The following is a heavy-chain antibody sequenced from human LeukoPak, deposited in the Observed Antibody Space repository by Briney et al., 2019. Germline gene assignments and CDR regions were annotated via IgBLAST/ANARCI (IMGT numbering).Heavy chain of an antibody. CDR2: IYYSGST. Sequence: SETLSLTCTVSGGSISSSSYYWGWIRQPPGKGLEWIGSIYYSGSTYYNPSLKSRVAISVDTSKNQFSLKLSSVTAADTAVYYCARLPIWTSGSPYYFDYWGQGTLVTVSS. CDR3: ARLPIWTSGSPYYFDY. CDR1: GGSISSSSYY. D-gene: IGHD1-26*01. J-gene: IGHJ4*02. V-gene: IGHV4-39*01.